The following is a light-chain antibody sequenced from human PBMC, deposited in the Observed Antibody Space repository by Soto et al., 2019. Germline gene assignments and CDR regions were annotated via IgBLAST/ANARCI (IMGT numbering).Light chain of an antibody. J-gene: IGKJ1*01. CDR3: QQYNNWPRWT. CDR1: QSVSSN. V-gene: IGKV3-15*01. CDR2: GAS. Sequence: EIVMTQSPATLSVSPGERATLSCRASQSVSSNFAWYQQKPGQTPRLLIYGASTRATGFPARFSGSGSGTEFTLTISSLQSEDFAVYYCQQYNNWPRWTFGQGTKVEIK.